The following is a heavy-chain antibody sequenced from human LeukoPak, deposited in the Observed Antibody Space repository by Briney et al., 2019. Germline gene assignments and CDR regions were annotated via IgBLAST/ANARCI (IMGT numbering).Heavy chain of an antibody. Sequence: ASETLSLTCGVSGGSITNTDYWTWVRQPPGKGLEWIGEVNLQGSTNYNPSLMGRVAISVDTSENHISLQLTSVTAADTAVYYCAREGGPYRPLDYSGQGTLVTVSS. CDR1: GGSITNTDY. V-gene: IGHV4-4*02. J-gene: IGHJ4*02. CDR3: AREGGPYRPLDY. CDR2: VNLQGST.